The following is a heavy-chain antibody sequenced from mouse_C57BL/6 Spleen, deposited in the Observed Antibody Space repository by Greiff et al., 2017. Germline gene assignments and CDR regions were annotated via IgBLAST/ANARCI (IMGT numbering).Heavy chain of an antibody. V-gene: IGHV5-16*01. CDR1: GFTFSDYY. CDR3: ARELGLEYFDY. CDR2: INYDGSST. Sequence: EVKLVESEGGLVQPGSSMKLSCTASGFTFSDYYMAWVRQVPEKGLEWVANINYDGSSTYYLDSLKSRFIISRDNAKNILYLQMSSLKSEDTATYYCARELGLEYFDYWGQGTTLTVSS. J-gene: IGHJ2*01. D-gene: IGHD4-1*01.